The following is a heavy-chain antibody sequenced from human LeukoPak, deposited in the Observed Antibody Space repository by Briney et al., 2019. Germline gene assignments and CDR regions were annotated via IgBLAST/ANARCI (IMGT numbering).Heavy chain of an antibody. CDR2: IYYSGST. J-gene: IGHJ4*02. V-gene: IGHV4-39*07. Sequence: SETLSLTCSVAGGSISSSNYNWGWIRQPPGKGLEWIGSIYYSGSTYYNPSLKSRVTISVDTSKNQFSLKLSSVTAADTAVYYCARDPGVVLLWFGETYYFDYWGQGTLVTVSS. D-gene: IGHD3-10*01. CDR3: ARDPGVVLLWFGETYYFDY. CDR1: GGSISSSNYN.